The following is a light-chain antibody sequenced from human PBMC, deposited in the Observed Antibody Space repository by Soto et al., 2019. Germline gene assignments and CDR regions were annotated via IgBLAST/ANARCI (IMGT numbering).Light chain of an antibody. CDR2: GAS. Sequence: VFTPSQVTLSFSPGESAPLSSSASQSVSSSYLAWYQQKPGQAPRLLIYGASSRATGIPDRFSGSGSGTDFTLTISRLEPEDFAVYYCQQYGSSPFTFGQGTKVDI. V-gene: IGKV3-20*01. CDR3: QQYGSSPFT. CDR1: QSVSSSY. J-gene: IGKJ1*01.